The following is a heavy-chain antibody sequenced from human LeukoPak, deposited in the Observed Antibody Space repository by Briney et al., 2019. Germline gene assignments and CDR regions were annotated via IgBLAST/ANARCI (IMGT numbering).Heavy chain of an antibody. V-gene: IGHV4-34*01. J-gene: IGHJ4*02. Sequence: SSETLSLTCAVYGGSFSGYYWSWIRQPPGKGREWIGEINNSGSTNYNPSPKSRVTISVDTSKNQFSMKLSSVNAADTAVYYCARPPARGTYDFDYWGQGTLVTVSS. CDR1: GGSFSGYY. CDR3: ARPPARGTYDFDY. D-gene: IGHD3-16*01. CDR2: INNSGST.